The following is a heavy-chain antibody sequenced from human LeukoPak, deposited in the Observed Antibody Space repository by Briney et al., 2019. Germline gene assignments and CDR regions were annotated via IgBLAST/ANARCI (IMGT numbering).Heavy chain of an antibody. CDR3: AKDTTAYCYGSSCLGFDD. D-gene: IGHD2-15*01. V-gene: IGHV3-23*01. CDR2: ISGGGETT. CDR1: GFRFNTYA. Sequence: PGGSLRLSCAASGFRFNTYAMSWVRQAPGKGLEWVSGISGGGETTDYADSVKGRFTISRDTSKNTLYLQMTSLRAEDTAIYYCAKDTTAYCYGSSCLGFDDWGPGTLVTVSS. J-gene: IGHJ4*02.